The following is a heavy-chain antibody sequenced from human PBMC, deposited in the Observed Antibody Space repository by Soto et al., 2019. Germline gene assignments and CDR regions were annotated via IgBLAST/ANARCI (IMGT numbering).Heavy chain of an antibody. CDR2: ISSTTNYI. Sequence: GGSLRLSCAASGFTFTRYSMNWVRQAPGKGLEWVSSISSTTNYIYYADSMKGRFTVSRDNAKNSVYLDMNSLSAEDTAVYYCARDGLSVAGKAYYYYGMDVWGQGTTVTVSS. CDR1: GFTFTRYS. D-gene: IGHD6-19*01. V-gene: IGHV3-21*01. CDR3: ARDGLSVAGKAYYYYGMDV. J-gene: IGHJ6*02.